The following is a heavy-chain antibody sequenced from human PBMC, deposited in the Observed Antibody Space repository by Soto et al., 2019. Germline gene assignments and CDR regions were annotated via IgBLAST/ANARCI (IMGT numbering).Heavy chain of an antibody. V-gene: IGHV4-39*07. D-gene: IGHD3-10*01. CDR1: GGSVSSSSCY. J-gene: IGHJ6*01. CDR2: INYSGST. Sequence: PSETLSLTCTVSGGSVSSSSCYWGWIRQPPGKGLEWIGRINYSGSTYYNPSLKSRVTISVDTSKNQFSLKLSSVTAADTAVYYCARVSGIYYYGMDVWGQGTTVTVSS. CDR3: ARVSGIYYYGMDV.